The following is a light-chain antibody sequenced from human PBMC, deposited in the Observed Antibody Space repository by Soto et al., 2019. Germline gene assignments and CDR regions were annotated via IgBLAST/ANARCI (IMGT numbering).Light chain of an antibody. CDR1: SSDIGAYNY. CDR3: SSYTRSDTFPYV. Sequence: QSALTQPASVSGSPGQSITISCTGTSSDIGAYNYVSWYQQHPGKAPKLMIFEVSNRPSGVSNRFSGSKSGNTASLTISGLQAEDEADYSCSSYTRSDTFPYVFGTGTKLTVL. J-gene: IGLJ1*01. CDR2: EVS. V-gene: IGLV2-14*01.